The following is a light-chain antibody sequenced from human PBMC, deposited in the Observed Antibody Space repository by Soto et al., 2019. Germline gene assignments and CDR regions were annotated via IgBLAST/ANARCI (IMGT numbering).Light chain of an antibody. CDR1: GSDVGDYNY. CDR2: EVS. Sequence: QSALTQPPSASGSPGQSVTISCTRTGSDVGDYNYVSWYQQHPGKAPKLMIYEVSKRPSGVPDRFSGSKSGNTASLTVSGLQAEDEANYYCSSYTGSSYVFGTGTKLTVL. J-gene: IGLJ1*01. CDR3: SSYTGSSYV. V-gene: IGLV2-8*01.